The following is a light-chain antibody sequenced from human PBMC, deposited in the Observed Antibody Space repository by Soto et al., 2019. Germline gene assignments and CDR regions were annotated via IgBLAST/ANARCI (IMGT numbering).Light chain of an antibody. Sequence: DIQMTQSPASLSASIGDRVIITCRASQSISNYLNWYQHKPGRAPKFLIYAASSLQSGVPSRFSGGGSGTDFTLTISSLQREDFGTYFCQQLKTYPLTFGGGTRVEIK. J-gene: IGKJ4*01. V-gene: IGKV1-39*01. CDR3: QQLKTYPLT. CDR1: QSISNY. CDR2: AAS.